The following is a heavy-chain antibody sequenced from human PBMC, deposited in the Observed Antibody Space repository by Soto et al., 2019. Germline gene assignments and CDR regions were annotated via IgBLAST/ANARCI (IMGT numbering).Heavy chain of an antibody. CDR3: AKGSSSYFNYYHALDV. J-gene: IGHJ6*02. CDR1: GFSFKDYY. Sequence: GGSLRLSCAASGFSFKDYYMTWMRQTPEKGLEWISTITSSGGNAYYAASVKGRVTISRDNSKNTVFLQMNSLRADDTAIYYCAKGSSSYFNYYHALDVWGQGTAVTVSS. V-gene: IGHV3-11*01. D-gene: IGHD6-13*01. CDR2: ITSSGGNA.